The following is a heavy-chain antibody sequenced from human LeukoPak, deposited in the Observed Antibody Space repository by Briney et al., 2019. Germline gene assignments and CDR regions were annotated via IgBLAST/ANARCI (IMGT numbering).Heavy chain of an antibody. CDR1: GYTFTSYG. CDR2: ISAYNGNT. CDR3: ARDRPHYDFWSGYYRTSGYYYGMDV. Sequence: ASVKVSCKASGYTFTSYGISWVRQAPGQGLEWMGWISAYNGNTNYAQKLQGRVTMTTDTSTSTAYMELTSLRSDDTAVYYCARDRPHYDFWSGYYRTSGYYYGMDVWGQGTTVTVSS. D-gene: IGHD3-3*01. J-gene: IGHJ6*02. V-gene: IGHV1-18*01.